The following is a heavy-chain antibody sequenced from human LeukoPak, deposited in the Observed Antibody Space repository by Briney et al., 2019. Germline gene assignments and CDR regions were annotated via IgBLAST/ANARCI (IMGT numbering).Heavy chain of an antibody. CDR3: SRASTMAAPGAMLNDF. V-gene: IGHV1-2*02. CDR2: INPNSGGT. J-gene: IGHJ4*02. D-gene: IGHD6-13*01. Sequence: ASVKVSCKASGYTFTGYYMHWVRQAPEQGLEWMGWINPNSGGTNYAQKFQGRVTMTRDTSISTAYMELSSLRSDDSAVYFCSRASTMAAPGAMLNDFWGQGTLVTVSS. CDR1: GYTFTGYY.